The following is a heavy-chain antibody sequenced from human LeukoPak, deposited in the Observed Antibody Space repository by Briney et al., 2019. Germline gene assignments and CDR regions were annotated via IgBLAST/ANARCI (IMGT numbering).Heavy chain of an antibody. V-gene: IGHV1-18*01. D-gene: IGHD3-10*01. Sequence: GASVKVSCKASGYTFKSYGINWVRQAPGQGLEWMGWISPYNGNADYAQKVQGRVTMTTDTSTSTAYMELRSLRSDDTAIYYCARRNYASGSHAHFDYWGQGTLVTVSS. J-gene: IGHJ4*02. CDR1: GYTFKSYG. CDR3: ARRNYASGSHAHFDY. CDR2: ISPYNGNA.